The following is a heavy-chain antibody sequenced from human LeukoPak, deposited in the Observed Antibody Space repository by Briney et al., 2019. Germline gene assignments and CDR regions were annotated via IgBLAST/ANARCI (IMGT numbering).Heavy chain of an antibody. V-gene: IGHV3-23*01. CDR1: GFTFSSYA. D-gene: IGHD6-19*01. CDR3: AKSQSGYSSGWYLFDY. CDR2: ISGSGGST. J-gene: IGHJ4*02. Sequence: PGGSLRLSCAASGFTFSSYAMSWVRQAPGKGLEWVSAISGSGGSTYYADSVKGRFTISRDNSKNTLYLQMNSLRAEDTAVYYCAKSQSGYSSGWYLFDYWGQGTLVTVSP.